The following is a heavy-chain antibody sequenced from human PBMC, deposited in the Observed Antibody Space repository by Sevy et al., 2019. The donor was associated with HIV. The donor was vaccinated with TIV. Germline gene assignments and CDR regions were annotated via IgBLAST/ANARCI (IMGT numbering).Heavy chain of an antibody. CDR2: ISRVGDNT. CDR1: TSTFSSYA. J-gene: IGHJ4*02. CDR3: AKQPDY. V-gene: IGHV3-23*01. Sequence: GSLRLSCEVPTSTFSSYAMSWVRQAPGKGLEWVSAISRVGDNTYYADSVKGRFTISRDNSKNTLYLQMNSLRGDDTAVYYCAKQPDYWGRGTLVTVSS.